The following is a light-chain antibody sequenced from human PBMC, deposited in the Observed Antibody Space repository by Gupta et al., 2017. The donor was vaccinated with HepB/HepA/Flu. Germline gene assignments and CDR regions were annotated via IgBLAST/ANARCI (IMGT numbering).Light chain of an antibody. CDR2: DVS. Sequence: QSALTQPASVSGSPGQSITISCTGTSSDVGGYNYVSWYQQHPGKAPKLMIYDVSNRPSGVSNRFSGSKSGTTASLTISGLQAEDEADYYCSSYTSSSNLYVFGTGTKVTVL. CDR3: SSYTSSSNLYV. CDR1: SSDVGGYNY. J-gene: IGLJ1*01. V-gene: IGLV2-14*03.